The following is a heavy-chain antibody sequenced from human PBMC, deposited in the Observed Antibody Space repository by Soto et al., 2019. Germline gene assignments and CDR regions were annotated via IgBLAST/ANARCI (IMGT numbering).Heavy chain of an antibody. J-gene: IGHJ1*01. D-gene: IGHD1-26*01. CDR3: ARGRGGTFHL. CDR2: IYHSGST. V-gene: IGHV4-30-2*01. CDR1: IGGGRDI. Sequence: IGGGRDIKSKIRQPPGKGLEWIGYIYHSGSTYYNPSLKSRVTISVDRSKNQFSLKLSSVTAADRAVYYCARGRGGTFHLWGQGTLVTVSS.